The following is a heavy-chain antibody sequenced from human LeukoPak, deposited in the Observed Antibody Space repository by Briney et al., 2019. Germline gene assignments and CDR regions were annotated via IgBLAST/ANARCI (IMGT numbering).Heavy chain of an antibody. CDR2: INPNSGGT. J-gene: IGHJ4*02. V-gene: IGHV1-2*02. CDR1: GYTFTGYY. Sequence: ASVKVSCKASGYTFTGYYIHWVRQAPGQGLEWMGWINPNSGGTNYAQKFQGRVTMTRDTSISTAYMELSRLRSDDAAMHYCARYTSGYYGYFDYWGQGTLVTVSS. D-gene: IGHD3-22*01. CDR3: ARYTSGYYGYFDY.